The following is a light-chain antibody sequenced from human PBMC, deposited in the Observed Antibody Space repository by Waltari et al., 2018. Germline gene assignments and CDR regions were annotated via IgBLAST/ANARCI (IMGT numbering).Light chain of an antibody. V-gene: IGLV2-23*03. CDR3: CSYAGSRTFVV. J-gene: IGLJ3*02. Sequence: QSALTQPASVSGSPGQSITISCTGTSSDVGSYNLVSWYQQHPGKAPKLKLWEGRKRGSGVSNRFSGSKSGNTASLTISGLQAEDEADYYCCSYAGSRTFVVFGGGTKLTVL. CDR2: EGR. CDR1: SSDVGSYNL.